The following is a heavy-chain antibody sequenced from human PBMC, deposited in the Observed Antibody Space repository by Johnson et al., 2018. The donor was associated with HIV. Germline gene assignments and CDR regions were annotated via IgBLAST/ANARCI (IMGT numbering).Heavy chain of an antibody. CDR1: GFTVSSSY. CDR2: IYSSGTT. Sequence: VQLVESGGGLVQPGGSLRLSCVVSGFTVSSSYLTWVRQAPGKGLEWVSLIYSSGTTAYADSVQGRLTISSDNSKNPLYLQMNSLRTEDTAVYYCARDSRYNNYGGGSVGAFDIWGQGTTVTVSS. V-gene: IGHV3-66*02. D-gene: IGHD4-11*01. CDR3: ARDSRYNNYGGGSVGAFDI. J-gene: IGHJ3*02.